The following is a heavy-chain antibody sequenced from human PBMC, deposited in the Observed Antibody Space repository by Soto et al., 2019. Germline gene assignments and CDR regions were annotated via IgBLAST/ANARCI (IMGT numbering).Heavy chain of an antibody. V-gene: IGHV1-3*01. CDR1: GYRVTQYV. CDR3: VRDCASDSGVHLDF. D-gene: IGHD3-22*01. CDR2: IGAGDGKT. Sequence: QVQLVQSGTEVKKPGASVKVSCKASGYRVTQYVIHWVRQAPGQRLEWMGWIGAGDGKTYYSQNFQGRVTITKDTSASTVYMELSSLVSEDTAVYYCVRDCASDSGVHLDFWGQGTLVTVSS. J-gene: IGHJ4*02.